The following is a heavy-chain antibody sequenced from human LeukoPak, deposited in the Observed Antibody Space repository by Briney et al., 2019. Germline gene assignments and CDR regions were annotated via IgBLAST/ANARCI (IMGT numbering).Heavy chain of an antibody. D-gene: IGHD2-15*01. J-gene: IGHJ3*02. Sequence: GESLKISCKGSGFIYINYWIGWVRQMPGQGLEWMGIIYPGDSDARYSPPFQGQVTISVDRSINTAYLQWSSLKASDTAMYYCVRRGFCSGDNCFSHAFDIWGQGTMVTVSS. CDR1: GFIYINYW. CDR2: IYPGDSDA. CDR3: VRRGFCSGDNCFSHAFDI. V-gene: IGHV5-51*01.